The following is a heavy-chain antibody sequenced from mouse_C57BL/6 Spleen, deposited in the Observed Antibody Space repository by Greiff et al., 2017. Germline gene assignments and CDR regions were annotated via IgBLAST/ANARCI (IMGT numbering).Heavy chain of an antibody. D-gene: IGHD1-1*01. CDR1: GYTFTDYE. Sequence: QVQLKESGAELVRPGASVTLSCKASGYTFTDYEMHWVKQTPVHGLEWIGAIDPETGGTAYNQKFKGKAILTADKSSSTAYMELRSLTSEDSAVYYCTRTTVVAEWYLDVWGTGTTVTVSS. V-gene: IGHV1-15*01. CDR2: IDPETGGT. CDR3: TRTTVVAEWYLDV. J-gene: IGHJ1*03.